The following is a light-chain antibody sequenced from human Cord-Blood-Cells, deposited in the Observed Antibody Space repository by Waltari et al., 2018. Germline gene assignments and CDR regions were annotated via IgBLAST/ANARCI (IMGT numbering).Light chain of an antibody. J-gene: IGLJ3*02. V-gene: IGLV2-14*01. Sequence: QSALTQPASVSGSPGQSITISCPGTSSDAGGYNYVSWYQQHHGQAPKLMIYDVSKRPSGVSNRFSGSKSGNTASLTISGLQAEDEADYYCSSYTSSSTWVFGGGTKLTVL. CDR1: SSDAGGYNY. CDR3: SSYTSSSTWV. CDR2: DVS.